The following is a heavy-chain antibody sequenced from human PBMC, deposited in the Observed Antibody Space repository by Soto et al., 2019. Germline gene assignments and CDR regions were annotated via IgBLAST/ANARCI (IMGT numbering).Heavy chain of an antibody. D-gene: IGHD3-9*01. CDR2: FGTAGDT. Sequence: GGSLRLSCAASGFTFSSYDMHWVRQATGKGLEWVSAFGTAGDTYYPGSVKGRFTISRENAKNSLYLQMNSLRAEDTAVYYCAREAILTGYYNGRDYYYYYGMDVWGQGTTVTVSS. V-gene: IGHV3-13*01. J-gene: IGHJ6*02. CDR1: GFTFSSYD. CDR3: AREAILTGYYNGRDYYYYYGMDV.